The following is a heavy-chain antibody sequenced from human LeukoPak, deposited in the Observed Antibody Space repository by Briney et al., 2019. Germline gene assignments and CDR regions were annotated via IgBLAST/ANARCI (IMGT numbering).Heavy chain of an antibody. V-gene: IGHV1-2*02. CDR2: INPNSGGT. D-gene: IGHD5-12*01. J-gene: IGHJ6*02. Sequence: ASVKVSCKASGYTFTGYYMHWVRQAPGQGLEWMGWINPNSGGTNYAQKFQGRVTMTRDTSISTAYMELSSLRSEDTAVYYCARDWLDPYDYYGMDVWGQGTTVIVSS. CDR1: GYTFTGYY. CDR3: ARDWLDPYDYYGMDV.